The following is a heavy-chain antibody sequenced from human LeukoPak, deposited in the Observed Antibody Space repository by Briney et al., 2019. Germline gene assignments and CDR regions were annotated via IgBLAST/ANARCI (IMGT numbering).Heavy chain of an antibody. V-gene: IGHV4-34*01. J-gene: IGHJ4*02. CDR3: AIGGDYVWGSYRYFDY. CDR2: INHSGST. Sequence: PSETLSLTCAVYGGSFSGYYWSWIRQPPGKGLEWIGEINHSGSTNYNPSLKSRVTISVDTSKNQFSLKLSSVTAADTAVYYCAIGGDYVWGSYRYFDYWGQGTLVTVSS. CDR1: GGSFSGYY. D-gene: IGHD3-16*02.